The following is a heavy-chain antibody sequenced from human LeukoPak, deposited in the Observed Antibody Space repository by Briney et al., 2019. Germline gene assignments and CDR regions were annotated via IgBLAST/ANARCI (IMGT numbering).Heavy chain of an antibody. J-gene: IGHJ6*03. CDR3: ARDSRDSTYYMDV. D-gene: IGHD2-21*01. Sequence: ALVKVSCKASGGTFSSYAISWVRQAPGQGLEWMGWISAYNGNTNYAQKLQGRVTMTTDTSTSTAYMELRSLRSDDTAVYYCARDSRDSTYYMDVWGKGTTVTVSS. V-gene: IGHV1-18*01. CDR2: ISAYNGNT. CDR1: GGTFSSYA.